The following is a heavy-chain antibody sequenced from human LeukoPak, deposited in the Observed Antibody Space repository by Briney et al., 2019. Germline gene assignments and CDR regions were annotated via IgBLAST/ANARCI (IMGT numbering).Heavy chain of an antibody. V-gene: IGHV1-2*02. CDR1: GYTLTDYY. CDR2: INPSSGGT. D-gene: IGHD5-18*01. CDR3: ARVFQLWYYFDY. J-gene: IGHJ4*02. Sequence: ASVKVSCKASGYTLTDYYMHWVRQAPGQGLEWMGWINPSSGGTNYAQKFQGRVTVTRDTSISTAYMELSRLRSDDTAVYYCARVFQLWYYFDYWGQGTLVTVSS.